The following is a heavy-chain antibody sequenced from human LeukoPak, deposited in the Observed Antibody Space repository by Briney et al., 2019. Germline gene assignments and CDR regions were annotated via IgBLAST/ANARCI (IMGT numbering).Heavy chain of an antibody. V-gene: IGHV4-30-4*08. CDR2: IYYSGST. CDR3: ARALAYSSSWYDY. J-gene: IGHJ4*02. D-gene: IGHD6-13*01. Sequence: SQTLSLTCTVSGGSISSGDYYWSWIRQPPGKGLEWIGYIYYSGSTYYNPSLKSRVTISVDTSKNQFSLKLSSVTAADTAVYYCARALAYSSSWYDYWGQGTVVTVSS. CDR1: GGSISSGDYY.